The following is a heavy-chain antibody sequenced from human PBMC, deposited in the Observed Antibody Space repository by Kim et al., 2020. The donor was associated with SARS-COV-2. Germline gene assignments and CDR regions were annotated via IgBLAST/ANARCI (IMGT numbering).Heavy chain of an antibody. J-gene: IGHJ4*02. D-gene: IGHD3-3*01. V-gene: IGHV4-30-2*04. CDR3: AREEQGFLEWLSYFDY. Sequence: SLKSRVTRSGDTSTNQFSLKLGAVTAADTAVYYCAREEQGFLEWLSYFDYWGQGTLVTVSS.